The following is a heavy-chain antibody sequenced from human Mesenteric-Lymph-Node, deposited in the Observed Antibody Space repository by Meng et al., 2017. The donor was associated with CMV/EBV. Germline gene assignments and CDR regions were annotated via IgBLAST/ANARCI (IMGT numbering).Heavy chain of an antibody. V-gene: IGHV4-59*01. Sequence: GSLRLSCAVYGGSFSGYYWTWIRQPPGKALECIGYIYYSGSTNYNPSLRSRVTISADTSKNQFSLKLSSMTAADTAVYYCARDRRYCSSTSCYYYYGMDVWGQGTTVTVSS. D-gene: IGHD2-2*01. CDR3: ARDRRYCSSTSCYYYYGMDV. J-gene: IGHJ6*02. CDR2: IYYSGST. CDR1: GGSFSGYY.